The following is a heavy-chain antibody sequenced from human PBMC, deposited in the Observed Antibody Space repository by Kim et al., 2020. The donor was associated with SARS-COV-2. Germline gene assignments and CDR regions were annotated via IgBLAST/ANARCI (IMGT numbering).Heavy chain of an antibody. V-gene: IGHV3-66*01. Sequence: GGSLRLSCAASGFTVSSNYMSWVRQAPGKGLEWVSVTYSGGSTYYADSVKGRFTISRDNSKNTLYLQMNSLRAEETAVYYCARDKDQQGRERAYGMDVWGQGTTVTVSS. CDR3: ARDKDQQGRERAYGMDV. CDR1: GFTVSSNY. D-gene: IGHD2-2*01. CDR2: TYSGGST. J-gene: IGHJ6*02.